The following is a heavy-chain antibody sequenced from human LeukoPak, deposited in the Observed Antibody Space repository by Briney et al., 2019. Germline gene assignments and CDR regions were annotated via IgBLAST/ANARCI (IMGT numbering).Heavy chain of an antibody. D-gene: IGHD6-19*01. Sequence: ASVKVSCKASGYTFTGYYMHWVRQAPGQGLEWMGWINPNSGGTNYAQKFRGWVTMTRDTSISTAYMELSRLRSDDTAVYYCARGRIAVAGDCFDYWGQGTLVIVSS. CDR1: GYTFTGYY. CDR3: ARGRIAVAGDCFDY. CDR2: INPNSGGT. J-gene: IGHJ4*02. V-gene: IGHV1-2*04.